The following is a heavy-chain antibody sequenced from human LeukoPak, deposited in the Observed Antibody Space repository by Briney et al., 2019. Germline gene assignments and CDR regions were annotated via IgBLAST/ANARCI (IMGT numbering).Heavy chain of an antibody. CDR2: INAGNGNT. CDR3: ARVDIVATIGRGAYYYYGMDV. V-gene: IGHV1-3*01. Sequence: ASVKVSCKASGYTFTSYAMHWVRQAPGQRLEWMGWINAGNGNTKYSQKFQGRVTMTTDTSTSTAYMELRSLRSDDTAVYYCARVDIVATIGRGAYYYYGMDVWGQGTTVTVSS. CDR1: GYTFTSYA. J-gene: IGHJ6*02. D-gene: IGHD5-12*01.